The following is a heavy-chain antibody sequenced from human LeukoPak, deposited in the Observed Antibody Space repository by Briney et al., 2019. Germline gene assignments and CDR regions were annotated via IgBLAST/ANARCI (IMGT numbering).Heavy chain of an antibody. J-gene: IGHJ3*02. CDR2: IYTSGST. Sequence: PSQTLSLTCTVSGGSISSGSYYWSWIRQPAGKGLEWIGRIYTSGSTNYNPSLKSRVTISVGTSKNQFSLKLSSVTAADTAVYYCARDDAEAEDAFDIWGQGTMVTVSS. CDR1: GGSISSGSYY. V-gene: IGHV4-61*02. CDR3: ARDDAEAEDAFDI.